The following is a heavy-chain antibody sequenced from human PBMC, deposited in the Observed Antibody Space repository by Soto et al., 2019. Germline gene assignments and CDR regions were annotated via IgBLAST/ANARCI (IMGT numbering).Heavy chain of an antibody. CDR1: GYTFTSYG. D-gene: IGHD2-15*01. V-gene: IGHV1-18*01. Sequence: ASVKVSCKASGYTFTSYGISWVRQAPGQGLEWMGWISAYNGNTNYAQKLQGRVTMTTDTSTSTAYMELRSLRSDDTAVYYCARDQIVVVVAATNDAFDIWGQGTMVTVSS. CDR2: ISAYNGNT. CDR3: ARDQIVVVVAATNDAFDI. J-gene: IGHJ3*02.